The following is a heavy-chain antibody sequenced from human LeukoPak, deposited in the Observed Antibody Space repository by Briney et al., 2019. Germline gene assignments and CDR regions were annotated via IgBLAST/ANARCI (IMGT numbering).Heavy chain of an antibody. CDR1: GGYINIGNYY. CDR2: IYISGAI. D-gene: IGHD1-26*01. V-gene: IGHV4-61*02. J-gene: IGHJ4*02. CDR3: ASGGVGARPD. Sequence: SQTLSLTCTVSGGYINIGNYYWNWIRQPAGKGLEWTRRIYISGAINYNPSLKTRVTISVDTSKKQFSLKLTSVAAADAAVYYCASGGVGARPDWGQGTLVNVSS.